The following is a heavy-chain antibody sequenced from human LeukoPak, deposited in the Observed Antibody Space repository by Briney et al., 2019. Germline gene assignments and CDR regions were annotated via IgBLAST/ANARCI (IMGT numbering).Heavy chain of an antibody. Sequence: GESLKISCKGSGYSFTSYWIGWVRQMPGKGLEWMGIIYPGDSDTGYSPSFQGQVTISADKSISTAYLQWSSLKASDTAMYYCARHGIYYYDSSGPDYWGQGTLVTVSS. D-gene: IGHD3-22*01. CDR3: ARHGIYYYDSSGPDY. J-gene: IGHJ4*02. CDR2: IYPGDSDT. CDR1: GYSFTSYW. V-gene: IGHV5-51*01.